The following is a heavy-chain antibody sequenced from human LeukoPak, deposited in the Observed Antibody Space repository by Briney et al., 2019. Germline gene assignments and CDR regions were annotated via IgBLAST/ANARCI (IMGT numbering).Heavy chain of an antibody. CDR2: INGDGSRT. Sequence: GGSLRLSCAASGFTFSSYWMHWVRQAPGKGLVWVSHINGDGSRTTDADSVKGRFTISRDNAKNTLYLQMNSLRAEDTAVYYCVRGKQDFDYWGQGTLVTVSS. V-gene: IGHV3-74*01. D-gene: IGHD6-13*01. CDR1: GFTFSSYW. J-gene: IGHJ4*02. CDR3: VRGKQDFDY.